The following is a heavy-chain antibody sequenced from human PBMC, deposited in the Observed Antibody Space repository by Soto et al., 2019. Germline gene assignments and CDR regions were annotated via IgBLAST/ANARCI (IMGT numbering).Heavy chain of an antibody. D-gene: IGHD6-19*01. Sequence: PGESLKISCKGSGYSFTSYWIGWVRQMPGKGLEWMGIIYPGDSDTRYGPSFQGQVTISADKSISTAYLQWSSLKASDTAMYYCARHLNTYSSGWPDYYYYCMDVWGQGTTGTVS. CDR1: GYSFTSYW. J-gene: IGHJ6*02. V-gene: IGHV5-51*01. CDR3: ARHLNTYSSGWPDYYYYCMDV. CDR2: IYPGDSDT.